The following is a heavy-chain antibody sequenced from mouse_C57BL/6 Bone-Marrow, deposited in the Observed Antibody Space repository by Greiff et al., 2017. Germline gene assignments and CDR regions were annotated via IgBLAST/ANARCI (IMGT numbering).Heavy chain of an antibody. D-gene: IGHD4-1*01. CDR2: ISNGGGST. CDR1: GFTFSDYY. Sequence: EVQRVESGGGLVQPGGSLKLSCAASGFTFSDYYMYWVRQTPEKRLEWVAYISNGGGSTYYPDTVKGRFTISRDNAKNTRYLQMSRLNSEDTAMYYCARRTGTFFDYWGQGTTLTVSA. J-gene: IGHJ2*01. CDR3: ARRTGTFFDY. V-gene: IGHV5-12*01.